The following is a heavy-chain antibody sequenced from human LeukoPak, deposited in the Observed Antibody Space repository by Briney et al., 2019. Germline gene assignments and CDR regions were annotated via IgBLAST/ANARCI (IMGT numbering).Heavy chain of an antibody. CDR2: IIPIFGTA. CDR3: ARGGYCSGGSCSSYYYYGMDV. CDR1: GGTFSSYA. J-gene: IGHJ6*02. V-gene: IGHV1-69*13. D-gene: IGHD2-15*01. Sequence: GASVKVSCKASGGTFSSYAISWVRQAPGQGLEWMGGIIPIFGTANYAQKFQGRVTITADESTSTAYMELSSLRSEDTAVYYCARGGYCSGGSCSSYYYYGMDVWGQGTTVTVSS.